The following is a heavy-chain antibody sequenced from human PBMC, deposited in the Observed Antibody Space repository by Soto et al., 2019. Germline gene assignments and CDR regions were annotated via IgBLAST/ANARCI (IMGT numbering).Heavy chain of an antibody. CDR2: IYHSGST. CDR1: GGSISSGGYS. V-gene: IGHV4-30-2*01. J-gene: IGHJ6*02. Sequence: QLQLQESGSGLVKPSQTLSLTCAVSGGSISSGGYSWSWIRQPPGKGLEWTGYIYHSGSTYYNPSLKSRVTISVDRSKNQFSLKLSSVTAADTAVYYCASRLTVVGGMDVWGQGTTVTVSS. CDR3: ASRLTVVGGMDV. D-gene: IGHD2-15*01.